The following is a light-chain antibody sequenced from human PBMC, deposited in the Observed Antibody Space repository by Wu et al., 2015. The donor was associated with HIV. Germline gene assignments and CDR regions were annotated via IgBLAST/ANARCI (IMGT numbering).Light chain of an antibody. V-gene: IGKV3-15*01. Sequence: EVVLTQSPATLSVSPGERATLSCRASQSISSNLAWYQQKPGQAPRLVVYGASNRATGIPARFSGSGSGTEFTLTISSLQSEDSAVYFRQQYANWPPLFSFGQGTKLEIK. CDR3: QQYANWPPLFS. J-gene: IGKJ2*03. CDR1: QSISSN. CDR2: GAS.